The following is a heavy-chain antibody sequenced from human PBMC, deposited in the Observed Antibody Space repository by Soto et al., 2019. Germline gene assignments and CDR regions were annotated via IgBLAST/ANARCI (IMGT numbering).Heavy chain of an antibody. CDR3: ARGLRDSSNYSHVHYFQH. J-gene: IGHJ1*01. CDR1: GGSFSGYF. CDR2: INHSGNT. Sequence: QVQLHQWGAGLLKPSDTLSLTCAVYGGSFSGYFWTWIRQPPGKGLEWIGEINHSGNTNYSPSLNSRVAISLATPMSTFSSQIGSMTAADTDVYYCARGLRDSSNYSHVHYFQHWGQGTLVTVSS. V-gene: IGHV4-34*01. D-gene: IGHD3-22*01.